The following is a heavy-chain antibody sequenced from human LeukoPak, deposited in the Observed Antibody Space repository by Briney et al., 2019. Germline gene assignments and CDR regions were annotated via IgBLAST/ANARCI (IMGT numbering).Heavy chain of an antibody. CDR3: TRLGGSSSIDY. CDR2: VDTDGSSA. J-gene: IGHJ4*02. Sequence: GGSLRLSCAAPGFAFSSYWMYWVRQAPGKGLEWVSRVDTDGSSASYADSVNGRFTMSRDNAKNTMYLQMDSLRAEDTAIYYCTRLGGSSSIDYWGQGTLVTVSS. D-gene: IGHD2-15*01. V-gene: IGHV3-74*01. CDR1: GFAFSSYW.